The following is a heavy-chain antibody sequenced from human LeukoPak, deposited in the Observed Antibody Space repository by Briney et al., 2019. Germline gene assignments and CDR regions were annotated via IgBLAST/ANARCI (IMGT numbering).Heavy chain of an antibody. CDR1: GGSFSNFV. J-gene: IGHJ3*02. V-gene: IGHV1-45*02. D-gene: IGHD3-22*01. CDR2: ITPFNGNT. CDR3: ARSGYYDSSGNDAFDI. Sequence: SVKVSCKASGGSFSNFVITWVRQAPGQGLEWMGWITPFNGNTNYAQKFQDRVTITRDRSMSTAYMELSSLRSEDTAMYYCARSGYYDSSGNDAFDIWGQGTMVTVSS.